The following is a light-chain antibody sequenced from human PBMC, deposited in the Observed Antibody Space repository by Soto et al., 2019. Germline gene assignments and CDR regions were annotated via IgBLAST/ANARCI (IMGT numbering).Light chain of an antibody. CDR3: CSYTTTSTFV. V-gene: IGLV2-14*03. CDR2: EVF. CDR1: SSDVGGYDY. Sequence: QSVLTQPASVSGSPGQSITISCTGTSSDVGGYDYVSWYQQHPGKVPKLMIYEVFRRPLGISDRFSGSKSGNTASLTISGLQAEDEADYYCCSYTTTSTFVFGGGTKLTVL. J-gene: IGLJ2*01.